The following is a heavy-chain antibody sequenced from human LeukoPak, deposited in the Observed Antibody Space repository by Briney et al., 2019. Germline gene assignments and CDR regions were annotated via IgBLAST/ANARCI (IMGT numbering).Heavy chain of an antibody. J-gene: IGHJ6*02. CDR1: GGSFSGYY. CDR3: ARHSYDSSGYYSLYYYYYGMDV. D-gene: IGHD3-22*01. CDR2: IYYSGST. V-gene: IGHV4-59*08. Sequence: SETLSLTCAVYGGSFSGYYWSWIRQPPGKGLEWIGYIYYSGSTNYNPSLKSRVTISVDTSKNQFSLKLSSVTAADTAVYYCARHSYDSSGYYSLYYYYYGMDVWGQGTTVTVSS.